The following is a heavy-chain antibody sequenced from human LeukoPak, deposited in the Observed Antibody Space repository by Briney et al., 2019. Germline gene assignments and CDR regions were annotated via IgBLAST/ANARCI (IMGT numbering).Heavy chain of an antibody. J-gene: IGHJ3*02. V-gene: IGHV1-69*13. CDR3: ARSVRRVPRTPFTIFGVVRAFDI. D-gene: IGHD3-3*01. CDR1: GGTFSSYA. CDR2: IIPIFGTA. Sequence: SVKVSCKASGGTFSSYAISWVRQAPGQGLEWMGGIIPIFGTANYAQKFRGRVTITADESTSTAYMELSSLRSEDTAVYYCARSVRRVPRTPFTIFGVVRAFDIWGQGTMVTVSS.